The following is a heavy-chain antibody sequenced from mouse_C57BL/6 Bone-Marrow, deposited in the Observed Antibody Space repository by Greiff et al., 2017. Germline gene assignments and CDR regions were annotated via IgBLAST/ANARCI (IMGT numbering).Heavy chain of an antibody. CDR2: ISDGGSYT. D-gene: IGHD2-4*01. Sequence: HLVLSGGGLVKPGGSLKLSCAASGFTFSSYAMSWVRQTPEKRLEWVATISDGGSYTYYPDNVKGRFTISRDNAKNNLYLQMSHLKSEDTAMYYCARDHDYDATWFAYWGQGTLVTVSA. J-gene: IGHJ3*01. V-gene: IGHV5-4*01. CDR3: ARDHDYDATWFAY. CDR1: GFTFSSYA.